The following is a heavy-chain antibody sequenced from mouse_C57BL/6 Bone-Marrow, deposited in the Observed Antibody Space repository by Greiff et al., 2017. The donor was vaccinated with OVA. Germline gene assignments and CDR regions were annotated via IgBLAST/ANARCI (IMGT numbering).Heavy chain of an antibody. V-gene: IGHV1-64*01. CDR3: ARDGSAGYVRIAY. CDR2: IHPNSGST. J-gene: IGHJ3*01. CDR1: GYTFTSYW. Sequence: QVQLQQPGAELVKPGASVKLSCKASGYTFTSYWMHWVKQRPGQGLEWIGMIHPNSGSTNYNEKFKSKATLTVDKSSSTAYMQLSSLTSEDSAVYYCARDGSAGYVRIAYWGQGTLVTVSA. D-gene: IGHD3-2*02.